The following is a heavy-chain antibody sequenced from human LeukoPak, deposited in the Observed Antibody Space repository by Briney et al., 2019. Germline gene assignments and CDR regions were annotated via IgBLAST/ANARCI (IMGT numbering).Heavy chain of an antibody. CDR1: GFTFSSYA. CDR3: AKDSGYSYGYTSAFDI. CDR2: ISGSGGST. J-gene: IGHJ3*02. D-gene: IGHD5-18*01. V-gene: IGHV3-23*01. Sequence: GGSLRLSCAASGFTFSSYAMSWVRQAPGKGLEWVSAISGSGGSTYYADSVKGRFTISRDNSKNTLYLQMNRLRAEDTAVYYCAKDSGYSYGYTSAFDIWGQGTMVTVSS.